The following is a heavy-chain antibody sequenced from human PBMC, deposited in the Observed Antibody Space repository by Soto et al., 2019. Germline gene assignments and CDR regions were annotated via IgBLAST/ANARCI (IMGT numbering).Heavy chain of an antibody. CDR1: GGSISSISYY. Sequence: QLQLQESGPGLVKPSETLSLTCTVSGGSISSISYYWGWIRQPPGKGLEWIGSIYYSGSTYYNPSLKSRVTISVDTSKNQFSLKQSSVTAADTAVYYCARQAYYDSSGYYYYYGMDVWGQGTTVTASS. D-gene: IGHD3-22*01. J-gene: IGHJ6*02. CDR2: IYYSGST. V-gene: IGHV4-39*01. CDR3: ARQAYYDSSGYYYYYGMDV.